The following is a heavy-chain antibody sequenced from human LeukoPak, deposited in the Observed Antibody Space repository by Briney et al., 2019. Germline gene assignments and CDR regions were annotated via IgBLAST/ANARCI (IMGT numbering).Heavy chain of an antibody. J-gene: IGHJ5*02. D-gene: IGHD6-13*01. Sequence: ASVKVSCKASGGPFSDYAINWVRQAPGQGLEWMGGIIPILGTPNYAQKFQGRVTMTRDTSISTAYMELSRLRSDDTAVYYCARGVAAAGNGAYNWFDPWGQGTLVTVSS. CDR1: GGPFSDYA. CDR3: ARGVAAAGNGAYNWFDP. CDR2: IIPILGTP. V-gene: IGHV1-69*10.